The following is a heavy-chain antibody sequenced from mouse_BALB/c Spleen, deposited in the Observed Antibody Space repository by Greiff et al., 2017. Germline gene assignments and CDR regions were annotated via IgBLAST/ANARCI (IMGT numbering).Heavy chain of an antibody. CDR1: GYSITSDYA. CDR2: ISYSGST. D-gene: IGHD1-1*01. CDR3: ARWSYGSSYYWYFDV. V-gene: IGHV3-2*02. J-gene: IGHJ1*01. Sequence: DVKLQESGPGLVKPSQSLSLTCTVTGYSITSDYAWNWIRQFPGNKLEWMGYISYSGSTSYNPSLKSRISITRDTSKNQFFLQLNSVTTEDTATYYCARWSYGSSYYWYFDVWGAGTTVTVSS.